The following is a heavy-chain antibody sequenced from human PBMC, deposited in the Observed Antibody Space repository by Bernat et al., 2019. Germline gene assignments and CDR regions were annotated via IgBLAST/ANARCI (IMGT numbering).Heavy chain of an antibody. Sequence: QLQLQESGPGLVKPSETLSLICTVSGGSISSGSHYWGWIRQPPGKGLEWIGSIYYSGGTYYSPSLKSRATVSVDTSKNQFSLKLNSVTAADTAVYYCARVFLSETYYYPGMDVWGQGTTVTVSS. CDR3: ARVFLSETYYYPGMDV. D-gene: IGHD3-10*01. CDR2: IYYSGGT. V-gene: IGHV4-39*01. J-gene: IGHJ6*02. CDR1: GGSISSGSHY.